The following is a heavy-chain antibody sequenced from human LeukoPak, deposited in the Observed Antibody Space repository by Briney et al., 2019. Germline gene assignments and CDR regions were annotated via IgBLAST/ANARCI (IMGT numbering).Heavy chain of an antibody. CDR3: ARGAVTVRNAFDI. D-gene: IGHD6-19*01. J-gene: IGHJ3*02. CDR1: GDSVSSNSAA. Sequence: SQTLSLTCAISGDSVSSNSAAWNWIRRSPSRGLEWLGRTYYSSKWYNDYAVSVKSRIIINPDTSKNQFTLQLNSVTPEDTAVYYCARGAVTVRNAFDIWGQGTRVTVSS. V-gene: IGHV6-1*01. CDR2: TYYSSKWYN.